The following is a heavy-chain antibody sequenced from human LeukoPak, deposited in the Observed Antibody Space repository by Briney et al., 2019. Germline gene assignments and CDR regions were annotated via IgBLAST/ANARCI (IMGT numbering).Heavy chain of an antibody. V-gene: IGHV3-20*04. Sequence: GGSLRLSCAASGFTFDDYGVSWVRQAPGKGLEWVSGINWNGGSTGYADSVKGRFTISRDNAKNSLYLQMNSLRAEDTALYYCARALITFGGVIAPFDYWGQGTLVTVSS. CDR2: INWNGGST. CDR1: GFTFDDYG. D-gene: IGHD3-16*02. J-gene: IGHJ4*02. CDR3: ARALITFGGVIAPFDY.